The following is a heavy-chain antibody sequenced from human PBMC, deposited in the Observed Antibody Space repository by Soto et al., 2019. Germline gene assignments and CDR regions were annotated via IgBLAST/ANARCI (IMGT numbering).Heavy chain of an antibody. CDR3: ARIGYSSSSLDY. Sequence: EVHLVESGGGLVQPGGSLRLSCAASKFTFSRYWMTWVRQAPGKGLEWVANIKQDGSQKYYVDSMKGRFTISRDNAKNSLYLQINSLRAEDTAVYYCARIGYSSSSLDYWGQGTLVTVSS. D-gene: IGHD6-6*01. V-gene: IGHV3-7*01. CDR1: KFTFSRYW. CDR2: IKQDGSQK. J-gene: IGHJ4*02.